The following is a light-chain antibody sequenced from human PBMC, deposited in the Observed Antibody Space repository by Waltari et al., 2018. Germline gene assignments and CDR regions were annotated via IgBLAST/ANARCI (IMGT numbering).Light chain of an antibody. CDR2: DVN. CDR3: RSPSTENLVL. CDR1: SGDIGGSDF. V-gene: IGLV2-14*01. J-gene: IGLJ2*01. Sequence: QSALTQPASVSASPGQSITISCTGTSGDIGGSDFVSWYQHHPGSAPKVLIFDVNHQPSGISDRFSGSKSGNTASLTISGLQPEDDADYYCRSPSTENLVLFGGGTKVTVL.